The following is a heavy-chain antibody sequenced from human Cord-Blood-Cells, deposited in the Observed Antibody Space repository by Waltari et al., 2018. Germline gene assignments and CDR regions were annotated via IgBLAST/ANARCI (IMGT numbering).Heavy chain of an antibody. CDR3: ARVDVAGTGWFDP. CDR2: INHSGST. V-gene: IGHV4-34*01. Sequence: HVQLQQWGAGLLKPSETLSLTCAVYGGSFSGYYWSWIRQPPGKGLEWIGEINHSGSTNYNPSLKSRVTISVDTSKNQFSLKLSSVTAADTAVYYCARVDVAGTGWFDPWGQGTLVTVSS. J-gene: IGHJ5*02. D-gene: IGHD6-19*01. CDR1: GGSFSGYY.